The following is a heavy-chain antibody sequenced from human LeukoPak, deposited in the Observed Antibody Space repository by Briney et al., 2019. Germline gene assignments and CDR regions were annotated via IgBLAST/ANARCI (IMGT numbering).Heavy chain of an antibody. J-gene: IGHJ4*02. CDR3: ARYGSSGNLDY. CDR1: GGSFSGYY. D-gene: IGHD3-10*01. V-gene: IGHV4-59*08. Sequence: SSETLSLTCAVYGGSFSGYYWSWIRQPPGKGLEWIGYIYYSGSTSYNPSLKSRVTISVDTSKNQFSLKLSSVAAADTAVYYCARYGSSGNLDYWGQGTLVTVSS. CDR2: IYYSGST.